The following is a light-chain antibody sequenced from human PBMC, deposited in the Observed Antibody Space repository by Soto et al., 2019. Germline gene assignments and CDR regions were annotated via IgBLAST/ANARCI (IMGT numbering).Light chain of an antibody. CDR3: RSYDSSLSVV. Sequence: QSVLTQPPSVSGAPGQRVTISCTGSSPNIGAGYDVHWYQQLPGTAPKLLIYGNSNRPSGVPDRFSGSKSGTSASLAITGLQAEDEADYYCRSYDSSLSVVFGGGTKLTVL. J-gene: IGLJ2*01. CDR1: SPNIGAGYD. CDR2: GNS. V-gene: IGLV1-40*01.